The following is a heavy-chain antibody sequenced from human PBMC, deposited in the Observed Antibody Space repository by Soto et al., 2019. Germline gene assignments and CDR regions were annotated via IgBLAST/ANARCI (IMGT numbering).Heavy chain of an antibody. J-gene: IGHJ3*02. CDR2: IIPILGTA. V-gene: IGHV1-69*01. D-gene: IGHD2-15*01. CDR1: GGTFSSYA. CDR3: ASAGVVVAGNAFDI. Sequence: QVQLVQSGAGVKKPGSSVKVSCKASGGTFSSYAISWVRQAPGQGLEWMGGIIPILGTAHYAQKCQGRVTTTADESTSTAYMELSSLRAEDTAVYYCASAGVVVAGNAFDIWGQGTMVTVSS.